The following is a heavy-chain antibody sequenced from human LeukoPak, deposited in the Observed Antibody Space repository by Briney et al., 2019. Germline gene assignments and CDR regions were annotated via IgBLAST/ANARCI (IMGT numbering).Heavy chain of an antibody. CDR3: ARDLDRYGSGSY. Sequence: PSETLSLTCTVSGGSISSYYWSWIRQHPGKGLEWIGYIYYSGSTNYNPSLKSRVTISVDTSKNQFSLKLSSVTAADTAVYYCARDLDRYGSGSYWGQGTLVTVSS. CDR2: IYYSGST. V-gene: IGHV4-59*01. J-gene: IGHJ4*02. CDR1: GGSISSYY. D-gene: IGHD3-10*01.